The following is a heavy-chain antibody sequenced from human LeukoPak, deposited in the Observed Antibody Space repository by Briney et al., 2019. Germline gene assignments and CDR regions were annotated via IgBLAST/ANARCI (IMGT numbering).Heavy chain of an antibody. D-gene: IGHD3-22*01. CDR3: ARDCGSSGCDYYGMDV. J-gene: IGHJ6*02. CDR1: GGSISSGGYY. V-gene: IGHV4-31*03. Sequence: SETLSLTCTVSGGSISSGGYYWSWIRQHPGKGLEWIGYIYYSGSTYYNPSLKSRVTISVDTSKDQFSLKLSSVTAADTAVYYCARDCGSSGCDYYGMDVWGQGTTVTVSS. CDR2: IYYSGST.